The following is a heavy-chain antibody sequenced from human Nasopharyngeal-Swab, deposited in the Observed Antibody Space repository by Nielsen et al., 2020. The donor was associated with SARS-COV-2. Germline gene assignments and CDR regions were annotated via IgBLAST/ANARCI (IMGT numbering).Heavy chain of an antibody. Sequence: GESLKISCKGSGYSFTSYWIGWVRQMPGKGLEWMGIIYPGDSDTRYSPSFQGQVTISADKSISTAYLQWSSLKASDTATYYCARRNTGYSSGWYSDRGVDYWGQGTLVTVSS. V-gene: IGHV5-51*01. CDR3: ARRNTGYSSGWYSDRGVDY. J-gene: IGHJ4*02. D-gene: IGHD6-19*01. CDR2: IYPGDSDT. CDR1: GYSFTSYW.